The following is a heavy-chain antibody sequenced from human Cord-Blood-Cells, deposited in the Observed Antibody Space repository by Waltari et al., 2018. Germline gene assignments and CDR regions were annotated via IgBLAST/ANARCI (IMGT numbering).Heavy chain of an antibody. CDR1: GFTVSGNY. V-gene: IGHV3-53*01. CDR2: IYSGGST. J-gene: IGHJ5*02. CDR3: ARAIVVVPAANWFDP. Sequence: EVQLVESGGGLIQPGGSLRLSCAASGFTVSGNYMSWVRQAPGKGLEWVSVIYSGGSTYYADSVKGRFTISRDNSKNTLYLQMNSLRAEDTAVYYCARAIVVVPAANWFDPWGQGTLVTVSS. D-gene: IGHD2-2*01.